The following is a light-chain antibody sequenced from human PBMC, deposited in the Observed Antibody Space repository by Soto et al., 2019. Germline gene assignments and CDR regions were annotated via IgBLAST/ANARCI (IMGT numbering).Light chain of an antibody. J-gene: IGKJ4*01. CDR1: QSVNRD. Sequence: EIVMTQSPATLSVSPGERATLSCRASQSVNRDLAWYQQKPGQAPRLLIYGASTRATGIPARFSGSGSGTEFTLTISNVQSEDFAIYHCQQYNTWPQATFGGGTKVDIK. V-gene: IGKV3-15*01. CDR3: QQYNTWPQAT. CDR2: GAS.